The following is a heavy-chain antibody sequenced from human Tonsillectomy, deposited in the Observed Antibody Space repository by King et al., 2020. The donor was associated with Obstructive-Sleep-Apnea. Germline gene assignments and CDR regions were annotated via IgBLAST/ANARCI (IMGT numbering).Heavy chain of an antibody. CDR2: IYYSGST. CDR3: ARGDYYDSSGYYFNAFDI. J-gene: IGHJ3*02. D-gene: IGHD3-22*01. Sequence: QLQESGPGRVKPSQTLSLTCTVSGGSISSGGYYWSWIRQHPGKGLEWIGYIYYSGSTYYNPSLKSRVTISVDTSKNQFSLKLSSVTAADTAVYYCARGDYYDSSGYYFNAFDIWGQGTMVTVSS. CDR1: GGSISSGGYY. V-gene: IGHV4-31*03.